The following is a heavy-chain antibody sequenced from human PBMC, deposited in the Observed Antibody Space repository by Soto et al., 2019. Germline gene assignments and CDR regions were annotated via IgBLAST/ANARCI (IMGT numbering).Heavy chain of an antibody. J-gene: IGHJ6*02. D-gene: IGHD1-26*01. CDR3: AKDLQASGALSYGMDV. CDR1: GFTFSSYA. V-gene: IGHV3-23*01. CDR2: ISGSGDRT. Sequence: RLSCAASGFTFSSYAMSWVRQAPGKGLEWVSYISGSGDRTYYADSVRGHFTISRDNSKNSLYLQMNSLRAEDTAVYYCAKDLQASGALSYGMDVWGQGTTVTVSS.